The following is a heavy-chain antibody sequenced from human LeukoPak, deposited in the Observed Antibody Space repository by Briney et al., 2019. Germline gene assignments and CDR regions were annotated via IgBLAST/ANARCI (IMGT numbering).Heavy chain of an antibody. V-gene: IGHV3-21*01. J-gene: IGHJ4*02. CDR2: ISSSSSYI. D-gene: IGHD3-10*01. Sequence: GGSLRLSCAASGFTFSSYSMNWVRQAPGKGLEWVSSISSSSSYIYYADSVKGRFTISRDNAKNSLYLQMNSLRAEDTAVYYCARDTTYRGGFDYRGQGTLVTVSS. CDR3: ARDTTYRGGFDY. CDR1: GFTFSSYS.